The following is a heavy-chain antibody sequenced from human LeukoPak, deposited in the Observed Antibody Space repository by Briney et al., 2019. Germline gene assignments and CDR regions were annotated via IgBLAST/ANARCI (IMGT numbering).Heavy chain of an antibody. D-gene: IGHD2-8*01. CDR2: INSRGSGE. V-gene: IGHV3-21*01. J-gene: IGHJ4*02. CDR1: GFTFSDYG. CDR3: AREGSIVPHQDLDS. Sequence: NPGGSLRLSCAASGFTFSDYGMHWVRQAPGKGLEWLSSINSRGSGEYYADSVKGRFTISRDNAKNSLYLQMNSLRVEDTAVYYCAREGSIVPHQDLDSWGQGSLVTVSS.